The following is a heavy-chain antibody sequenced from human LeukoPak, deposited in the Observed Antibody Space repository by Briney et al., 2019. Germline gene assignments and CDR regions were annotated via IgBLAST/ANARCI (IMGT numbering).Heavy chain of an antibody. J-gene: IGHJ4*02. CDR2: ISYDGSNK. CDR1: GFTLSDYG. D-gene: IGHD3-22*01. CDR3: AKGAYYYDSSGQYYFDY. Sequence: GGSLRLSCTASGFTLSDYGMHWVRQAPGKGLEWVTFISYDGSNKYYVDSVKGRFTISRDNSKNTLYLQMNSLRAEDTAVYYCAKGAYYYDSSGQYYFDYWGQGTLVTVSS. V-gene: IGHV3-30*18.